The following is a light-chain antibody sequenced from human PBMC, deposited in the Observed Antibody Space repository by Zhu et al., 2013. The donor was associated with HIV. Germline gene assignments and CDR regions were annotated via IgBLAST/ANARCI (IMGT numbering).Light chain of an antibody. CDR3: QHYGRSPPMYT. CDR1: QSISTW. J-gene: IGKJ2*01. CDR2: GAS. V-gene: IGKV3-20*01. Sequence: TQSPSSLSASVGDRVIITCRASQSISTWLAWYQQKPGQAPRLLVHGASSRAIGVPDRFSGGGSGTEFTLTISRLEPEDSAVYYCQHYGRSPPMYTFGQGTKLEI.